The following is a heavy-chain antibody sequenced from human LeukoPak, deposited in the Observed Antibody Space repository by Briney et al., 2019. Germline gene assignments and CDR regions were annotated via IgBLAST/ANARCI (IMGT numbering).Heavy chain of an antibody. D-gene: IGHD7-27*01. Sequence: PGGSLRLSCAASGFTFSSYAMSWVRQAPGKGLEWVSAISGSGGSTYYADSVKGRFTISRDNSKNTLYLQMNSLRAEDTAVYYCAKGLNGPWGYYCYCMDVSGQGTTVTVSS. CDR3: AKGLNGPWGYYCYCMDV. CDR1: GFTFSSYA. J-gene: IGHJ6*02. CDR2: ISGSGGST. V-gene: IGHV3-23*01.